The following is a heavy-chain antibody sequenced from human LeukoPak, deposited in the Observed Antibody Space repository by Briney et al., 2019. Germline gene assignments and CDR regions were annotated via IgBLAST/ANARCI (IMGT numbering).Heavy chain of an antibody. D-gene: IGHD3-22*01. CDR3: AKSYYYDSSGPNWFDP. CDR2: ISGSGGGT. J-gene: IGHJ5*02. CDR1: GFTFSSYA. V-gene: IGHV3-23*01. Sequence: PGGSLRLSCAASGFTFSSYAMSWVRQAPGKGLEWVSAISGSGGGTYYADSVKGRFTISRDNSKNTLYLQMNSLRAEDTAVYYCAKSYYYDSSGPNWFDPWGQGTLVTVSS.